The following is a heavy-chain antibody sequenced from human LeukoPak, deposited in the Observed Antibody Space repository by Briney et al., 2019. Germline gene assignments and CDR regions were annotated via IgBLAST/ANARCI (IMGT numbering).Heavy chain of an antibody. D-gene: IGHD5-12*01. J-gene: IGHJ4*02. CDR1: GGSFSDYY. Sequence: PSETLSLTCAVYGGSFSDYYWTWIRQPPGQGLEWIGEINHSGSTKCNPSLKSRVTISVDASKNQFSLKLSSVTAADTAVYYCARCGGYDYLDDYWGQGTVLTVSS. V-gene: IGHV4-34*01. CDR3: ARCGGYDYLDDY. CDR2: INHSGST.